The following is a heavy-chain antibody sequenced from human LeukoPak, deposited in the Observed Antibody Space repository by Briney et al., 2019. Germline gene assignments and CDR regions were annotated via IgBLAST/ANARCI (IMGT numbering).Heavy chain of an antibody. Sequence: SETLSLTCTVSGGSIITTYYWSWIRQPPGKGLEWIGYIYYTGSTNYNPSLKSRVTISLDTSKNQFSLKLSSVTAADTAVYYCARHRVGIAAAGDNWYFDLWGRGTLVTVSS. CDR2: IYYTGST. CDR3: ARHRVGIAAAGDNWYFDL. CDR1: GGSIITTYY. D-gene: IGHD6-13*01. V-gene: IGHV4-59*08. J-gene: IGHJ2*01.